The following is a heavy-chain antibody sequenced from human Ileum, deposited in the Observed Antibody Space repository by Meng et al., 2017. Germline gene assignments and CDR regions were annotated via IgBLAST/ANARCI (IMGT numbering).Heavy chain of an antibody. D-gene: IGHD2-21*02. CDR2: INSRGDRT. J-gene: IGHJ4*02. CDR3: VRGCYGSDCSKILDF. V-gene: IGHV3-23*01. Sequence: GESLKISCAASGFNLNFYGIMWVRQAPGKGLEWVSGINSRGDRTFYADSVRGRFTISRDYYKNIVYLEMESLRVEDTAIYYCVRGCYGSDCSKILDFWGQGTLVTVSS. CDR1: GFNLNFYG.